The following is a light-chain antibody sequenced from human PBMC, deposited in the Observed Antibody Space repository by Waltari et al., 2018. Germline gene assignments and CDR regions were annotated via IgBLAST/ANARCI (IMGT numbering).Light chain of an antibody. V-gene: IGKV1-39*01. J-gene: IGKJ4*01. Sequence: DIQMTQSPSSLSASVGDRVTITCRASQSIATYLSWYQQKPGKAPKFLIYAASGLQSGVPSRFSCSGSVTDFTLTISSLQPEDFATYYCQQSYSMFALTFGGGTKVEIK. CDR2: AAS. CDR1: QSIATY. CDR3: QQSYSMFALT.